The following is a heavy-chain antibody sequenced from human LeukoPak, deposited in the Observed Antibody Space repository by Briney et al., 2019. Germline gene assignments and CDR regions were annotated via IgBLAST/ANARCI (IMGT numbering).Heavy chain of an antibody. V-gene: IGHV3-21*01. CDR3: SRGRGDCSGGCPFPAYMDV. D-gene: IGHD2-15*01. CDR2: ISSSAAYI. Sequence: PGGSLRLSCAASGFTFSRDSMNWVRQAPGKGLEWVSSISSSAAYIYYADSVKGRFTISRDNAKNSLYLQMNSLRAEDTAVYYRSRGRGDCSGGCPFPAYMDVWGKGTPVTVSS. CDR1: GFTFSRDS. J-gene: IGHJ6*03.